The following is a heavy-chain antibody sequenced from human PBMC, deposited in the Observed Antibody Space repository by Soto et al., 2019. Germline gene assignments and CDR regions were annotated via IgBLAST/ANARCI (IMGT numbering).Heavy chain of an antibody. CDR2: INHSGST. V-gene: IGHV4-34*01. D-gene: IGHD5-18*01. CDR1: GGSFSGYY. Sequence: QVQLQQWGAGLLKPSETLSLTCAVYGGSFSGYYWSWIRQPPGKGLEWIGEINHSGSTNYNPSLKSRVTISVDTSKNQFSLKLSSVTAADTAVYYCARVRYSYGHLDYWGQGTLVTVSS. J-gene: IGHJ4*02. CDR3: ARVRYSYGHLDY.